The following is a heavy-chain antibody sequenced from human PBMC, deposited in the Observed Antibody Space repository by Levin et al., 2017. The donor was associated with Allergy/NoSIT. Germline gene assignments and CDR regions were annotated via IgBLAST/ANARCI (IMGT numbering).Heavy chain of an antibody. CDR1: GFTFSSYA. D-gene: IGHD2-21*02. CDR3: AKGQAYCGGGCYPLLYYGMDV. CDR2: ISASGLNT. V-gene: IGHV3-23*01. Sequence: GESLKISCAAAGFTFSSYAMSWVRQAPGKGLEWVSDISASGLNTYYADSVKGRFTISRDNSKNTLFLQMNTLRAEDTATYYCAKGQAYCGGGCYPLLYYGMDVWGQGTTVTVSS. J-gene: IGHJ6*02.